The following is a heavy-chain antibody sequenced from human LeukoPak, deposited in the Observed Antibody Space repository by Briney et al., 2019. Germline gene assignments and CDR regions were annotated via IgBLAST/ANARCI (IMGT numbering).Heavy chain of an antibody. J-gene: IGHJ4*02. CDR2: INPNSGGT. D-gene: IGHD5-18*01. CDR3: AREGYSYGAFDY. CDR1: GYTFTGYY. Sequence: EASVKVSCKASGYTFTGYYMHWVRQAPGQGLESMGLINPNSGGTNYAQKFQGRVTMTRDTSISTAYMKMSSMNPDDTAAYYCAREGYSYGAFDYWGQGTLVTVSS. V-gene: IGHV1-2*06.